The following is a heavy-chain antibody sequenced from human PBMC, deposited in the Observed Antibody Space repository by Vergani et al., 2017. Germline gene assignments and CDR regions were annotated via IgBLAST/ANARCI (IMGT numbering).Heavy chain of an antibody. CDR1: GFTFSSYG. CDR2: ISIDGSKK. V-gene: IGHV3-30*18. CDR3: AKSERYFDWLLYPNYYYYYGMDV. J-gene: IGHJ6*02. D-gene: IGHD3-9*01. Sequence: QVQLVESGGGVVQPGRSLRLSCAASGFTFSSYGMHWVRQPPGKGLEWVAVISIDGSKKYYADSVKGRFTISRDNSKNTLYLQMNSLRSEDTAVYYCAKSERYFDWLLYPNYYYYYGMDVWGQGTTVTVSS.